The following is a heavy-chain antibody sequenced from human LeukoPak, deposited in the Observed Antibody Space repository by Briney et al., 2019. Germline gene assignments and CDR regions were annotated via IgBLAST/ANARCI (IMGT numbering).Heavy chain of an antibody. V-gene: IGHV3-64D*09. D-gene: IGHD6-19*01. Sequence: GGSLRLSCSASGFXFSTYAMHWVRQAPGKGLEYVSSISSYGGSTYYADSVKGRFTISRDNSKNTLYLQMSSLRAEDTAVYYCVSLPIAVAGTHLLDYWGQGTLVTVSS. J-gene: IGHJ4*02. CDR2: ISSYGGST. CDR3: VSLPIAVAGTHLLDY. CDR1: GFXFSTYA.